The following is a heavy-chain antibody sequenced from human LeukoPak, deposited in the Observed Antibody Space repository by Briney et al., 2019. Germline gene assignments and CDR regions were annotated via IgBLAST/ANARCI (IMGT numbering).Heavy chain of an antibody. CDR1: GFTFSSYA. V-gene: IGHV3-64D*06. Sequence: PGGSLRLSCSASGFTFSSYAMHWVRQAPGKGLEYVSAISSNGGSTYYADSVKGRFTISRDDSKNTLYLQMSSLRAEDTAVYYCVKPPRSGYSSSGSWDMVFEYWGQGTLVTVSS. J-gene: IGHJ4*02. CDR2: ISSNGGST. D-gene: IGHD6-13*01. CDR3: VKPPRSGYSSSGSWDMVFEY.